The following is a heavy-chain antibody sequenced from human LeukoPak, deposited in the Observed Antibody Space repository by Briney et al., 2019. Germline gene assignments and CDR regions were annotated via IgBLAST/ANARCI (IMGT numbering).Heavy chain of an antibody. Sequence: RTGGSLRLSCAASAFTFSSYSMNWVRQAPGKGLEWVSYISSSGSTIYYADSVKGRFTISRDNAKNSLYLQMNSLRAEDTAVYYCAELGITMIGGVWGKGTTVTVSS. V-gene: IGHV3-48*04. CDR2: ISSSGSTI. CDR1: AFTFSSYS. CDR3: AELGITMIGGV. D-gene: IGHD3-10*02. J-gene: IGHJ6*04.